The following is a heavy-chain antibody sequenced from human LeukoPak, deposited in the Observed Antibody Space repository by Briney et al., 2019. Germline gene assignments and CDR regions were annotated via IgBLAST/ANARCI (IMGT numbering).Heavy chain of an antibody. CDR3: ARFQGITIFGVVTNYSMDV. D-gene: IGHD3-3*01. V-gene: IGHV4-59*08. CDR2: IYYSGST. J-gene: IGHJ6*02. CDR1: GGSISSYY. Sequence: SETLSLTCTVSGGSISSYYWSWIRQPPGKGLEWIGYIYYSGSTNYNPSLKSRVTISVDTSKNQFSLKLSSVTAADTAVYYCARFQGITIFGVVTNYSMDVWGQGTTVTVSS.